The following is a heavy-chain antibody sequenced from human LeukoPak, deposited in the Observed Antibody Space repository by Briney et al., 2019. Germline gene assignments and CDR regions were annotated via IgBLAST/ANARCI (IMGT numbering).Heavy chain of an antibody. CDR1: GGSISSGDYS. V-gene: IGHV4-30-2*01. CDR2: IYHSGNT. J-gene: IGHJ4*02. D-gene: IGHD4-11*01. Sequence: SETLSLTCAVSGGSISSGDYSWSWIRQTPGRGLEWIGYIYHSGNTYYNPSLKSRVTISVDRPKNQFSLKLSSVTAADTAVYYCARGHDYSDYYLDHWGQGTLVIVSS. CDR3: ARGHDYSDYYLDH.